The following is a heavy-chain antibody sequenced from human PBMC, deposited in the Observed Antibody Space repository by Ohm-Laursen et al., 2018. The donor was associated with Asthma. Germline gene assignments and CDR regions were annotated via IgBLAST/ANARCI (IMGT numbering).Heavy chain of an antibody. V-gene: IGHV1-69*13. D-gene: IGHD2-15*01. Sequence: ASVKVSCKSSGGTFTNYVIGWVRQAPGQGLEWMGGINSVFATTDYGQKFRGRGTITADESTATVYMELSSLRSDDTALYYCGRKRGSCISSTCYSLDFWGQGTLITVSS. CDR1: GGTFTNYV. CDR3: GRKRGSCISSTCYSLDF. J-gene: IGHJ4*02. CDR2: INSVFATT.